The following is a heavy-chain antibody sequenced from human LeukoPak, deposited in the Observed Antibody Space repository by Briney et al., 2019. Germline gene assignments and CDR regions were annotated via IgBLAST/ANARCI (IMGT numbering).Heavy chain of an antibody. V-gene: IGHV3-23*01. J-gene: IGHJ4*02. Sequence: GGSLRLSCAASGFTFSSFAMSWVRQAPGRGLEWVSAISGSGGSTYYADSVKGRFTISRDNAKNSLYLQMNSLRAEDTAVYYCAREGSAATVVRQAYFDYWGQGTLVTVSS. D-gene: IGHD4-23*01. CDR2: ISGSGGST. CDR3: AREGSAATVVRQAYFDY. CDR1: GFTFSSFA.